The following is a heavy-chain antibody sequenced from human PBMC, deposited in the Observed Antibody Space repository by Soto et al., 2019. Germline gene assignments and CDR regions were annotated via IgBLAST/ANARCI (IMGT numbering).Heavy chain of an antibody. CDR2: FNPTGGST. Sequence: ASVTVSCQVSGYTLTDLSMHWVRQAPGQGLEWMGVFNPTGGSTNYAQKFQGRVTLTMDTSTRTVYMELSSLRFDDTAVYYCARDLAAGDYWGQGTLVTVSS. V-gene: IGHV1-46*01. J-gene: IGHJ4*02. CDR3: ARDLAAGDY. D-gene: IGHD6-13*01. CDR1: GYTLTDLS.